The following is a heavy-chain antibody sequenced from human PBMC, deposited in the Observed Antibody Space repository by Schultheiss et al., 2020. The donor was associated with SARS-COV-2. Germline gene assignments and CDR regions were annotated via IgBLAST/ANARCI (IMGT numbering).Heavy chain of an antibody. CDR2: ISYDGSNK. CDR1: GFTFSSYG. Sequence: GGSLRLSCAASGFTFSSYGMHWVRQAPGKGLEWVAVISYDGSNKYYADSVKGRFTISRDNSKNTLYLQMNSLRAEDTAVYYCAKDLGPPLGYYYGMDVWGQGTTVTVSS. D-gene: IGHD3-16*01. J-gene: IGHJ6*02. CDR3: AKDLGPPLGYYYGMDV. V-gene: IGHV3-30*18.